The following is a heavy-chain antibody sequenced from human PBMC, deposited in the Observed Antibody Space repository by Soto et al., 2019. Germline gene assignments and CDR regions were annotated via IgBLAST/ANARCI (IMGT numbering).Heavy chain of an antibody. CDR1: WFSPSTSGVG. CDR2: IYWYDDK. V-gene: IGHV2-5*01. Sequence: QITLKESGPTLVKPTQTLTLTCTFSWFSPSTSGVGVSCIRQHPGNALEWLALIYWYDDKRYTPFLKSSLTITKDTHKHQMVLTMTNIDPVDTATYYCAHRQWFGVQPFDPWGQGNLVTVSS. CDR3: AHRQWFGVQPFDP. D-gene: IGHD3-10*01. J-gene: IGHJ5*02.